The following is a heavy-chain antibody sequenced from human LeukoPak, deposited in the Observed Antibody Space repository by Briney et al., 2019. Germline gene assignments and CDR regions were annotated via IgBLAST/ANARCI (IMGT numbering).Heavy chain of an antibody. CDR1: GGSFSGYY. D-gene: IGHD2-2*03. CDR2: INHSGST. J-gene: IGHJ6*02. V-gene: IGHV4-34*01. CDR3: ARGPAPGYCSSTSCYRPLSYYYSGMDV. Sequence: PSETLSLTCAVYGGSFSGYYWSWIRQPPGKGLGWIGEINHSGSTNYNPSLKSRVTISVDTSKNQFSLKLSSVTAADPAVYYCARGPAPGYCSSTSCYRPLSYYYSGMDVWGQGTTVTVSS.